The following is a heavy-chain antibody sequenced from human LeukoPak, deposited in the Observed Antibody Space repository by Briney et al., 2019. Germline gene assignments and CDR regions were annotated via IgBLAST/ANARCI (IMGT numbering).Heavy chain of an antibody. D-gene: IGHD1-20*01. CDR1: GFTVSSTY. Sequence: GGSLRLSCSTSGFTVSSTYMNWVRQAPGKGLEWVSVIYSAGSTYYADSVKGRFTISRDNSKNTLYLQMNSLRAEDTAVYYCAKANWNYDYYYYMDVWGKGTTVTVSS. CDR2: IYSAGST. V-gene: IGHV3-53*01. CDR3: AKANWNYDYYYYMDV. J-gene: IGHJ6*03.